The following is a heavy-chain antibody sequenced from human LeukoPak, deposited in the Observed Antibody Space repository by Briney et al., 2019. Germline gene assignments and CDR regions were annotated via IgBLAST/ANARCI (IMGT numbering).Heavy chain of an antibody. CDR1: GYTFTGYY. J-gene: IGHJ5*02. CDR3: ARSARTPENWFDP. D-gene: IGHD1-14*01. Sequence: ASVKVSCKASGYTFTGYYMHWVRQAPGQGLEWMGWINPNSGGTNYAQKFQGRVTMTRDKSISTAYMELSRLRSDDTAVYYCARSARTPENWFDPWGQGTLVTVSS. CDR2: INPNSGGT. V-gene: IGHV1-2*02.